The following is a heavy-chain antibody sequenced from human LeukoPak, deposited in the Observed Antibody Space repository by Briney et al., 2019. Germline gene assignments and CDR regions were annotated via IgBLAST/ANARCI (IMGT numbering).Heavy chain of an antibody. CDR1: GFTFSSYA. CDR3: ARGPSYCGDNCYYYFDY. CDR2: ISGSGDTI. D-gene: IGHD2-21*01. Sequence: GGSLRLSCAASGFTFSSYAMSWVRQAPGKGLEWVSAISGSGDTIYYADSVKGRFTISRDNAKNSLYLQMNSLRADDTAVYYCARGPSYCGDNCYYYFDYWGQGTLVIVSS. V-gene: IGHV3-23*01. J-gene: IGHJ4*02.